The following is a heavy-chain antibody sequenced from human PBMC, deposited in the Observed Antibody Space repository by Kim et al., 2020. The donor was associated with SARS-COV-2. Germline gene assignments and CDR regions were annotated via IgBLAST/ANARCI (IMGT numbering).Heavy chain of an antibody. Sequence: GGSLRLSCAASGFSFVDYTMHWVRQTPGKGLEWVSLITWDGGSTFYVDSVKGRFSISRDNSNNSLYLQMNSLRTEDTAVYFCVRDIGETPYCRSTNCPYGMDVWGQGTTVTVSS. D-gene: IGHD2-2*01. CDR3: VRDIGETPYCRSTNCPYGMDV. CDR2: ITWDGGST. J-gene: IGHJ6*02. CDR1: GFSFVDYT. V-gene: IGHV3-43*01.